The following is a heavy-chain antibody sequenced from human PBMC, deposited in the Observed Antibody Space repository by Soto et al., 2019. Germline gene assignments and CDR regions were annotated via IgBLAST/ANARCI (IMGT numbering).Heavy chain of an antibody. CDR3: AREGSNNYNKYYFDS. V-gene: IGHV3-21*01. CDR2: ISGSGNYT. Sequence: WGSLRLSCAASGFTFSTYSMNWVRQAPGKGLEWVSSISGSGNYTHYADFLRGRFTISRDNAKTSLYLQMNSLRADDTAVYYCAREGSNNYNKYYFDSWGQGTVVAVSS. J-gene: IGHJ4*02. D-gene: IGHD4-4*01. CDR1: GFTFSTYS.